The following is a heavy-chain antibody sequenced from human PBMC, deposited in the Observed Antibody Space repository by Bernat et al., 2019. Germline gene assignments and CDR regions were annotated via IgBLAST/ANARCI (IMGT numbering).Heavy chain of an antibody. CDR2: IYYSGST. J-gene: IGHJ4*02. CDR3: ARGARVDDDILTGWRYFDY. V-gene: IGHV4-31*03. Sequence: QVQLQESGPGLVTPSQTLSLTCTVSGDPFRTGGHYWSWIRQRPGKGLEWTGYIYYSGSTYYNPSLRRRLTMSVDAFKKQFSLKLRSVTAADTAVYYCARGARVDDDILTGWRYFDYWGQGIPVTVSS. D-gene: IGHD3-9*01. CDR1: GDPFRTGGHY.